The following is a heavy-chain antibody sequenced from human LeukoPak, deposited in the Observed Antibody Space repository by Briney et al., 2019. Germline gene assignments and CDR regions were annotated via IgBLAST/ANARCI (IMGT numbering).Heavy chain of an antibody. D-gene: IGHD3-3*01. V-gene: IGHV3-23*01. CDR2: VSAGGGGT. Sequence: PGGSLRLSCVASGFTFSSYVMSWVRQAPGKGLEWVSAVSAGGGGTYYADSVKGRFTVSRDNSKNTLFLQMNSLRAEDTAVYYCARYYDFWSGYLLYYYYGMDVWGQGTTVTVSS. CDR3: ARYYDFWSGYLLYYYYGMDV. J-gene: IGHJ6*02. CDR1: GFTFSSYV.